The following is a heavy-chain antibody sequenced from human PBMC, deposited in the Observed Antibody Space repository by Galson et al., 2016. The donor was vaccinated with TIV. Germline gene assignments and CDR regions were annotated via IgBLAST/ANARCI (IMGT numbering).Heavy chain of an antibody. V-gene: IGHV2-70*11. CDR2: IDWDDDI. CDR3: ARMPHPTAYYETSGNSGAFDF. CDR1: GFSLSATGMS. Sequence: PALVKPTQTLTLPCTFSGFSLSATGMSVSLIRQPPGKALEWLARIDWDDDIYFSTSLRPRLTIPKDTSKNQVVLTMTNMDPVDTATYFSARMPHPTAYYETSGNSGAFDFWGQGTKATVSS. D-gene: IGHD3-16*01. J-gene: IGHJ3*01.